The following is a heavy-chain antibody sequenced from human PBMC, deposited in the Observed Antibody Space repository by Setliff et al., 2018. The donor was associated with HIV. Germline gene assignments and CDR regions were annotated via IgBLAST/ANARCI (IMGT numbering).Heavy chain of an antibody. CDR1: GGTFSSYA. D-gene: IGHD5-12*01. Sequence: SVKVSCKASGGTFSSYAISWVRQAPGQGLQWMGGIIPIIGIANYAQKFQGRVTITADKSTSTAYMELSSLTSEDTAVYYCSIDVIGGWLRPMPDYWGPGTLVTVSS. V-gene: IGHV1-69*10. CDR2: IIPIIGIA. CDR3: SIDVIGGWLRPMPDY. J-gene: IGHJ4*02.